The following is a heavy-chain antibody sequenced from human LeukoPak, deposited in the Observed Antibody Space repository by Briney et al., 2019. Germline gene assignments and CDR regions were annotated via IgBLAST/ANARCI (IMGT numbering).Heavy chain of an antibody. CDR1: GYTLPSYG. V-gene: IGHV1-18*04. D-gene: IGHD4-17*01. CDR2: ITTYKGNT. Sequence: ATVKVSCKASGYTLPSYGTSGVRQPPGQGLEWMGWITTYKGNTKYTQKPQGRVTKPTDTSTSTTYMKRRSLRSAATAVYSCAGGSLDGWDYGVTNWFDHWGQGTLVTVSS. CDR3: AGGSLDGWDYGVTNWFDH. J-gene: IGHJ5*02.